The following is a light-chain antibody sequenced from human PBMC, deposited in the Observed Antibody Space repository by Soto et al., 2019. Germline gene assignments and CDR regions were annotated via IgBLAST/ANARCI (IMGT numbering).Light chain of an antibody. CDR3: SSYTRTSTYV. V-gene: IGLV2-14*01. CDR1: SSDVGCYNY. CDR2: DVS. J-gene: IGLJ1*01. Sequence: QSVLTQPASVSGSPGKSMTISCTGTSSDVGCYNYVSWYRQHPGRAPKLMTYDVSNRPSGVSNRFSGSKSGNTASLTISGLQAEDEADYYCSSYTRTSTYVFGTGTKVTVL.